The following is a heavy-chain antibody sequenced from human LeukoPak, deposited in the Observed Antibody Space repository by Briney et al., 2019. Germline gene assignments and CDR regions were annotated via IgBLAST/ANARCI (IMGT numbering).Heavy chain of an antibody. J-gene: IGHJ5*02. CDR3: ARVLYSRACSPALGWFAP. V-gene: IGHV1-18*01. Sequence: GASVKVSCKAFGYTFTSYGISWVRQAPGQGLEWMGWISGYNGNTNYAQKFQGRVTMATDTSTTTAYMELRSLRSGDTAVYYCARVLYSRACSPALGWFAPWAREPWSPSPQ. CDR2: ISGYNGNT. CDR1: GYTFTSYG. D-gene: IGHD3-22*01.